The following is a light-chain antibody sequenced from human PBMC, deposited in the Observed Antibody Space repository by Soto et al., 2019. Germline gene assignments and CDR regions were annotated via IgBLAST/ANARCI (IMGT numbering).Light chain of an antibody. V-gene: IGKV1-5*03. CDR3: QQYNSYPT. Sequence: IQLTKSPSTLSASVGARVTLTCMASQSISSWLAWYQQKPGKDPKLLIYKESSLESGVPSRFSGSGSGTEFTLTISSLQPDDFATYYCQQYNSYPTFGQGTKVDI. J-gene: IGKJ1*01. CDR1: QSISSW. CDR2: KES.